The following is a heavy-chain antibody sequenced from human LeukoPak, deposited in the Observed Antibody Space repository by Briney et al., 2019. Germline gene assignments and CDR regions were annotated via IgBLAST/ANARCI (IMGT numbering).Heavy chain of an antibody. CDR1: GFTFSSYG. CDR2: IWYDGSNK. D-gene: IGHD4-11*01. J-gene: IGHJ4*02. CDR3: ARGPYSNYGDY. V-gene: IGHV3-33*01. Sequence: PGGSLRLSCAASGFTFSSYGMRWVRQAPGKGLGWVAVIWYDGSNKYYADSVKGRFTISRDNSKNTLYLQMNSLRAEDTAVYYCARGPYSNYGDYWGQGTLVTVSS.